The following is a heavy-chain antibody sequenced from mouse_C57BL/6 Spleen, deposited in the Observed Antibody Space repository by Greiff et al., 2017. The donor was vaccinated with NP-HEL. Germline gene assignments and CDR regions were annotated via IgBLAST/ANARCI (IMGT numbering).Heavy chain of an antibody. CDR2: INPNNGGT. CDR3: ARSDSSGPYYFDY. D-gene: IGHD3-2*02. J-gene: IGHJ2*01. CDR1: GYTFTDYN. V-gene: IGHV1-18*01. Sequence: EVQLVESGPELVKPGASVKIPCKASGYTFTDYNMDWVKQSHGKSLEWIGDINPNNGGTIYNQKFKGKATLTVDKSSSTAYMELRSLTSEDTAVYYCARSDSSGPYYFDYWGQGTTLTVSS.